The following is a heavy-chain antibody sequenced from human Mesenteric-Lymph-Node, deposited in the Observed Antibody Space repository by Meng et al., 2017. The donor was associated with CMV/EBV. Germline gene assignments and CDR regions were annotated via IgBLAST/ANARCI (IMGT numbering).Heavy chain of an antibody. Sequence: SCAASGFTFSSFVMSWVRQPPGKGLEWIGEIYHSGSTSYNPSLKSRVTISVDKSKNQFSLKLSSVTAADTAVYYCARGSPYAAFDIWGQGTMVTVSS. J-gene: IGHJ3*02. CDR3: ARGSPYAAFDI. CDR2: IYHSGST. CDR1: GFTFSSFVM. D-gene: IGHD2-2*01. V-gene: IGHV4-4*02.